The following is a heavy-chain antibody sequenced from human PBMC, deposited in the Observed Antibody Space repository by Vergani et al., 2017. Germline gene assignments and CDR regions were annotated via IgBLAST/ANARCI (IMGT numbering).Heavy chain of an antibody. CDR2: ISGSGGGT. V-gene: IGHV3-23*04. CDR3: PRDQTFYYYGMDV. CDR1: GFTFNNYA. J-gene: IGHJ6*02. D-gene: IGHD3-16*01. Sequence: EVQLVESGGGLVQPGGSLRLSCAAPGFTFNNYAMSWVRQAPGKGREWVSGISGSGGGTYYADSVKGRFTISRDNSKNTLYLHMNSLRAEDTAVYYCPRDQTFYYYGMDVWGQGTTVTVSS.